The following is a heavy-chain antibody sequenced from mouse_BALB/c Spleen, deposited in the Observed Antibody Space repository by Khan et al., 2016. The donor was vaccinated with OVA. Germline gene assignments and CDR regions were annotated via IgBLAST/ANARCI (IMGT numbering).Heavy chain of an antibody. CDR1: GFSFTSYG. CDR2: IWAGGST. V-gene: IGHV2-9*02. Sequence: QVQLKQSGPGLVAPSQSLSITCTVSGFSFTSYGVHWVRQPPGKGLEWLGVIWAGGSTTYNSALMSRLSISKDNSRSQVFIKMNRLHTDDTAIYDWARLSNIWGQGTTLTVSS. J-gene: IGHJ2*01. D-gene: IGHD1-3*01. CDR3: ARLSNI.